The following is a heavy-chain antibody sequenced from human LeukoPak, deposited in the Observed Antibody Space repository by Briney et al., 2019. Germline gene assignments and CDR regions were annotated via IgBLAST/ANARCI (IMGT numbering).Heavy chain of an antibody. V-gene: IGHV3-23*01. Sequence: GGSLSLSCAASGFTFNGYAMSWVRQAPGKGLEWVSAIGASDGNTYYADSVKGRFSISRDNSKNTVYLQMNSLRSEDTALYYCAKDMGAKSARGRFDHWGQGILVTVSS. CDR3: AKDMGAKSARGRFDH. J-gene: IGHJ4*02. CDR1: GFTFNGYA. CDR2: IGASDGNT. D-gene: IGHD1-26*01.